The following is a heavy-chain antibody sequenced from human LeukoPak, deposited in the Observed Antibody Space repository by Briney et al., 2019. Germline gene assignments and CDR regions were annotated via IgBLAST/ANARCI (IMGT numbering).Heavy chain of an antibody. J-gene: IGHJ4*02. V-gene: IGHV3-30*02. CDR3: AKDKVRIAAAGTLFDY. Sequence: PGGSLRLSCAASGFTFRSYGMHWVRQAPGKGLEWVAFIRYDGSNKYYADSVKGRFTISRDNSKNTLYLQMNNLRAEDTAVYYCAKDKVRIAAAGTLFDYWGQGTLVTVSS. CDR2: IRYDGSNK. CDR1: GFTFRSYG. D-gene: IGHD6-13*01.